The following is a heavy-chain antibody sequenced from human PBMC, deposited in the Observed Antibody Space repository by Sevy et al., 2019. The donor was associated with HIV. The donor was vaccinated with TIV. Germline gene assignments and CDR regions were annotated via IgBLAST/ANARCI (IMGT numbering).Heavy chain of an antibody. Sequence: GGSLRLSCAASRFSFSSFSMNWVRQAPGKGLEWVSSINVRSTDIYYADSVKGRFTISRDNAKNSLYLQMNSLRAEDTAVYYCARDHNSDTSGYLSLFGMDVWGQGTTVTVSS. CDR3: ARDHNSDTSGYLSLFGMDV. CDR2: INVRSTDI. V-gene: IGHV3-21*01. CDR1: RFSFSSFS. D-gene: IGHD3-22*01. J-gene: IGHJ6*01.